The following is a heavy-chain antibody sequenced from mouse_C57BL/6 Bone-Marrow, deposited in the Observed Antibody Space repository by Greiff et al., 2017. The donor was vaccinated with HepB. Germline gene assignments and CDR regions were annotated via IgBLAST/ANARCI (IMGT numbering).Heavy chain of an antibody. D-gene: IGHD2-1*01. CDR2: ISSGGDYI. CDR3: TRDRGNYNWYFDV. J-gene: IGHJ1*03. V-gene: IGHV5-9-1*02. CDR1: GFTFSSYA. Sequence: EVKLQESGEGLVKPGGSLKLSCAASGFTFSSYAMSWVRQTPEKRLEWVAYISSGGDYIYYADTVKGRFTISRDNARNTLYLQMSSLKSEDTAMYYCTRDRGNYNWYFDVWGTGTTVTVAS.